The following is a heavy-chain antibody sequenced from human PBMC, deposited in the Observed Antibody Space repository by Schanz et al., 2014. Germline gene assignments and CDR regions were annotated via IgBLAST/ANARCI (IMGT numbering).Heavy chain of an antibody. CDR2: VWSDGNTK. V-gene: IGHV3-33*01. CDR3: ARDAVALVPEYFMDV. Sequence: QVQLVESGGALVRPGRSLRLSCATSGFTFSRFGMHWVRQAPGKGPEWVALVWSDGNTKYYVDSVKGRFTISRDNSMNTLHLQMDGLRVEDTAVYYCARDAVALVPEYFMDVWGKGTPVTVSS. D-gene: IGHD2-15*01. J-gene: IGHJ6*03. CDR1: GFTFSRFG.